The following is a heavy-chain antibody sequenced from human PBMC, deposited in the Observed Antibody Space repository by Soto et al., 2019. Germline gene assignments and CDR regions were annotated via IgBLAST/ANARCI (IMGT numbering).Heavy chain of an antibody. CDR2: INHSGST. J-gene: IGHJ4*02. CDR1: GGSFSGYY. CDR3: ARRKDYYDSSGYYYYFDY. Sequence: SETLCLTCAVYGGSFSGYYWTWIRQPPGTGLEWIGEINHSGSTNYNPSLKSRVTISVDTSKNQFSLKLSSVTAADTAVYYCARRKDYYDSSGYYYYFDYWGQGTLVTVSS. V-gene: IGHV4-34*01. D-gene: IGHD3-22*01.